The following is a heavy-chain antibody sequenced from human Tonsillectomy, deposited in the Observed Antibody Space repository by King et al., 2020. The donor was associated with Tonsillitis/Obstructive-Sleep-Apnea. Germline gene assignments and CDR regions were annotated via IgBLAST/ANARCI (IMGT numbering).Heavy chain of an antibody. Sequence: QLVQSGAEVKKPGASVKISCKASGYTFTAYYIHWVRQAPGQGLEWMGWITPNSGGTNYAQKFQGRVTMTGDTSISTAYMELNRLTSDDTAVYCCARDPTRGAEYWGQGTLVTVSS. J-gene: IGHJ4*02. CDR1: GYTFTAYY. D-gene: IGHD3-10*01. CDR2: ITPNSGGT. CDR3: ARDPTRGAEY. V-gene: IGHV1-2*02.